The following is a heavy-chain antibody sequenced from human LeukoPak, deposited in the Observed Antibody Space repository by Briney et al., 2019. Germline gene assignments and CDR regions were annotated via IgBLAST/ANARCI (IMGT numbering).Heavy chain of an antibody. CDR2: INSDGSST. Sequence: PGGSLRLSCAASGFTFSSYWMHWVRQAPGKGLVWVSRINSDGSSTSYADSVKGRFTISRDNAKNTLYLQMNSLRAEDTAVYYCARDSSPGNWVPLNWFDPWGQGTLVTVSS. CDR1: GFTFSSYW. J-gene: IGHJ5*02. D-gene: IGHD6-13*01. V-gene: IGHV3-74*01. CDR3: ARDSSPGNWVPLNWFDP.